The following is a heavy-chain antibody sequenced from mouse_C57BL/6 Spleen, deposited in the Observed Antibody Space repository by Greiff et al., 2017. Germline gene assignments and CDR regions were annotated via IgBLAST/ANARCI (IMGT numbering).Heavy chain of an antibody. V-gene: IGHV5-17*01. Sequence: EVMLVASGGGLVKPGGSLKLSCAASGFTFSDYGMHWVRQAPEKGLEWVAYISRGSSTISYADTVKGRFTISRYNAKNTLFLQMTSLRSEDTAMYYCARELGSWFAYWGQGTLVTVSA. CDR3: ARELGSWFAY. CDR2: ISRGSSTI. CDR1: GFTFSDYG. J-gene: IGHJ3*01. D-gene: IGHD4-1*01.